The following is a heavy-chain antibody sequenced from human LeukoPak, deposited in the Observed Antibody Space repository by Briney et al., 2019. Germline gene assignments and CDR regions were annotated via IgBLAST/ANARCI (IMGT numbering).Heavy chain of an antibody. J-gene: IGHJ4*02. CDR1: GFIFSNYA. V-gene: IGHV3-23*01. Sequence: GGSLRLSCAASGFIFSNYAMNWVRQAPGKGLEWVSAILSGGDITSYADSVRGRFTISRDNSKNTLYLEMNSLRAEDTAMYYCAKDLISPRRVGSSEKLDYWGQGTLVTVYS. D-gene: IGHD1-26*01. CDR2: ILSGGDIT. CDR3: AKDLISPRRVGSSEKLDY.